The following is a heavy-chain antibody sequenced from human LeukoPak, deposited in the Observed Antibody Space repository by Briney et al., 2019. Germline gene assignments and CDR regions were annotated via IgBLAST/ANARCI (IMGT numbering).Heavy chain of an antibody. CDR2: ISWNSGSI. J-gene: IGHJ4*02. Sequence: QAGGSLRLSCAASGFTFDDYAMHWVRQAPGKGLEWVSGISWNSGSIGYADSVKGRFTISRDNAKNSLYLQMNSLRAEDTALYYCAKSFDDILTGYYGAFDYWGQGTLVTVSS. CDR1: GFTFDDYA. D-gene: IGHD3-9*01. V-gene: IGHV3-9*01. CDR3: AKSFDDILTGYYGAFDY.